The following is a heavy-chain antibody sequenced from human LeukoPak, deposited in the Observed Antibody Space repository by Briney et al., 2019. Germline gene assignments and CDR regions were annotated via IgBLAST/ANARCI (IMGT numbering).Heavy chain of an antibody. Sequence: PSETLSLTCAVSGGSISTYYWNWIRQPAGKGLEWIGRISTSESTNYSPSLKSRVTMSVDTSKNHFSLKLSSVTAADTAVYYCAKMSAGYYDSSGYQFDYWGQGTLVTVSS. CDR2: ISTSEST. D-gene: IGHD3-22*01. CDR3: AKMSAGYYDSSGYQFDY. CDR1: GGSISTYY. J-gene: IGHJ4*02. V-gene: IGHV4-4*07.